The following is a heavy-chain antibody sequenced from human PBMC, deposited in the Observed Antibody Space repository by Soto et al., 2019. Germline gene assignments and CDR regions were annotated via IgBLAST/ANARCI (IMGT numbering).Heavy chain of an antibody. CDR2: IYSGGST. CDR3: ARDVTRVFTIFGVVIADYGMDV. Sequence: GGSLRLSCAASGFTVSSNYMSWVRQAPGKGLEWVSVIYSGGSTYYADSVKGRFTISRDNSKNTLYLQMNSLRAEDTAVYYCARDVTRVFTIFGVVIADYGMDVWGQGTTVTVSS. D-gene: IGHD3-3*01. CDR1: GFTVSSNY. J-gene: IGHJ6*02. V-gene: IGHV3-53*01.